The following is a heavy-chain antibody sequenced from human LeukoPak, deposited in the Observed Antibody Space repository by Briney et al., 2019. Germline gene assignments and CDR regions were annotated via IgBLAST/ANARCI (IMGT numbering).Heavy chain of an antibody. V-gene: IGHV4-61*02. CDR2: IYTSGST. D-gene: IGHD1-26*01. CDR1: GGSISSGSYY. Sequence: SETLSLTCTVSGGSISSGSYYWSWIRQPAGKGLEWIGRIYTSGSTNYNPSLKSRVTISVDTSKNQFSLKLSSVTAADTAVYYCEGGSYYDIDYWGQGTLVTVSS. J-gene: IGHJ4*02. CDR3: EGGSYYDIDY.